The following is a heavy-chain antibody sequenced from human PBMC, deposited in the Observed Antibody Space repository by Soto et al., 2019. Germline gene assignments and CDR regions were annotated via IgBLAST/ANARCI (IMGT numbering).Heavy chain of an antibody. CDR2: INHSGST. CDR3: ARGLKYYYDSSGYYLDY. Sequence: SETLSLTCAVYGGSFSGYYWSWIRQPPGKGLEWIGEINHSGSTNYNPSLKSRVNITIDTSKNQFSIKLRSVTAADTVVYYCARGLKYYYDSSGYYLDYGGQGTLVTVS. V-gene: IGHV4-34*01. CDR1: GGSFSGYY. D-gene: IGHD3-22*01. J-gene: IGHJ4*02.